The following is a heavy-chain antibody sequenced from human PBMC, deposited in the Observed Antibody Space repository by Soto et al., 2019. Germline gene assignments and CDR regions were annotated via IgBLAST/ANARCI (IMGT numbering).Heavy chain of an antibody. V-gene: IGHV3-15*07. D-gene: IGHD2-8*02. CDR3: TTVSLHFWWGAFDI. Sequence: EVQLVESGGGLVKPGGSLRLSCAASGFTFSRAWVNWVRLAPGKGLEWVGRIRSKADGGTTDYTAPVEGRFTVSRDDSKNTAYLQMNSLKTEDTAVYYCTTVSLHFWWGAFDIWGLGTMVTVS. CDR2: IRSKADGGTT. J-gene: IGHJ3*02. CDR1: GFTFSRAW.